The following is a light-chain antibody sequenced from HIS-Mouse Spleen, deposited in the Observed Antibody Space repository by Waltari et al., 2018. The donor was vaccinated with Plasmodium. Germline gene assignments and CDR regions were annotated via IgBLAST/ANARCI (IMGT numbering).Light chain of an antibody. CDR2: EDS. CDR3: YSTDSSGNHRV. Sequence: SYELTQPPSVSVSPGQTARITCSGDALPKKHAYWYQQKSGQDPGLVIYEDSKRPAVIPERFSGSRSGTMATLTISGAQVEDEADYYCYSTDSSGNHRVFGGGTKLTVL. CDR1: ALPKKH. J-gene: IGLJ3*02. V-gene: IGLV3-10*01.